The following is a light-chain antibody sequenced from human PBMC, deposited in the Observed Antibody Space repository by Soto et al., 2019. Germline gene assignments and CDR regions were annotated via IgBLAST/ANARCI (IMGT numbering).Light chain of an antibody. CDR2: EVS. CDR1: SSDVGGYNY. J-gene: IGLJ2*01. CDR3: SSYTSSSVL. V-gene: IGLV2-14*01. Sequence: LTQPASVSGSPGQSITISCTGTSSDVGGYNYVSWYQQHPGKAPKLMVYEVSNRPSGVSNRFSGSKSGNTASLTISGLQAEDEADYYCSSYTSSSVLFGGGTKVTLL.